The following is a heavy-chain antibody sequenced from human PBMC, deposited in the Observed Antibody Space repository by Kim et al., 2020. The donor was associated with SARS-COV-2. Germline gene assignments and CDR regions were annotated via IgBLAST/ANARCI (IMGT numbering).Heavy chain of an antibody. CDR2: IYYSGST. V-gene: IGHV4-31*03. CDR1: GGSISSGGYY. D-gene: IGHD3-9*01. J-gene: IGHJ3*02. CDR3: AREYILTGYWRSAFDI. Sequence: TLSLTCTVSGGSISSGGYYWSWIRQHPGKGLEWIGYIYYSGSTYYNPSLKSRVTISVDTSKNQFSLKLSSVTAADTAVYYCAREYILTGYWRSAFDIWGQGTMVTVSS.